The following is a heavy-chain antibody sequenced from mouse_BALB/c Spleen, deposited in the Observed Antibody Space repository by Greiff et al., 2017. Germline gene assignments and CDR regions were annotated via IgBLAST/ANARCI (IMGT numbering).Heavy chain of an antibody. CDR3: TRERATTVVAGDYAMDY. V-gene: IGHV5-6-4*01. J-gene: IGHJ4*01. CDR2: ISSGGSYT. CDR1: GFTFSSYT. D-gene: IGHD1-1*01. Sequence: EVQLVESGGGLVKPGGSLKLSCAASGFTFSSYTMSWVRQTPEKRLEWVATISSGGSYTYYPDSVKGRFTISRDNAKNTLYLQMSSLKSEDTAMYYCTRERATTVVAGDYAMDYWGQGTSVTVSS.